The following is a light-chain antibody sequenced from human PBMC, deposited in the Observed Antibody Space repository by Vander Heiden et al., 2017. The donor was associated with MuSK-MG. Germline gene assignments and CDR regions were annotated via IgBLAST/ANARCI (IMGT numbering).Light chain of an antibody. CDR1: QSVSSY. V-gene: IGKV3-11*01. J-gene: IGKJ4*01. Sequence: EIVLTQSPATLSLSPGERATLSCRASQSVSSYLAWYQQKPGQAPRLLIYDASNRATGIPARFSGSGSGTDFTLTSSSLEPEDFAVYYCQQRSNWFTFGGGTKVEIK. CDR3: QQRSNWFT. CDR2: DAS.